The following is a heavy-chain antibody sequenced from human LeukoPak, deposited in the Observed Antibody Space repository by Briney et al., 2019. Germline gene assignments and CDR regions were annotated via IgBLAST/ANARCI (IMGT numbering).Heavy chain of an antibody. V-gene: IGHV5-51*01. CDR2: IYPGDSDT. CDR3: ARWRFGELLYYYIDY. D-gene: IGHD3-10*01. J-gene: IGHJ4*02. CDR1: GYSFTSYW. Sequence: GESLKISCKGSGYSFTSYWIGWVRQMPGKCLKWMGIIYPGDSDTRYSPSFQGQVTISADKSISTAYLQWSSLKASDTAMYYCARWRFGELLYYYIDYWGQGTLVTVSS.